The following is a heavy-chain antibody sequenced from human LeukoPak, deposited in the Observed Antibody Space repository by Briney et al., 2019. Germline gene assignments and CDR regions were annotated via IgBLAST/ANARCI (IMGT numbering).Heavy chain of an antibody. J-gene: IGHJ5*02. V-gene: IGHV1-58*01. Sequence: ASVKVSCKASGFTFSSSAVQWVRQARGQHLEWIGWIGVGSGSTSYAQEFQERVTITRDMSTTTAYLELGSLRPEDTAAYYCAAERYSDSCCWFDPWGQGTLVTVSS. CDR1: GFTFSSSA. CDR2: IGVGSGST. CDR3: AAERYSDSCCWFDP. D-gene: IGHD6-13*01.